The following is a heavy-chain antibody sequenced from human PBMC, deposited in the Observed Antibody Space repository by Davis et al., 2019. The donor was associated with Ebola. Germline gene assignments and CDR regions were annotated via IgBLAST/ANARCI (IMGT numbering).Heavy chain of an antibody. CDR2: INPNSGGT. CDR3: TTPGGQDSGYDVFDI. Sequence: AASVKVSCKASGYTFTGYYMHWVRQAPGQGLEWMGRINPNSGGTNYAQKFQGRVTVTRDTSTTTVYMDLSSLRSEDMALYYCTTPGGQDSGYDVFDIWGQGTMVTVSS. J-gene: IGHJ3*02. V-gene: IGHV1-2*06. CDR1: GYTFTGYY. D-gene: IGHD5-12*01.